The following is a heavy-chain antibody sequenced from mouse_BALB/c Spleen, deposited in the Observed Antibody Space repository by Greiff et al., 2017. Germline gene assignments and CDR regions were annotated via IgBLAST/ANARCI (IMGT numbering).Heavy chain of an antibody. D-gene: IGHD2-10*02. V-gene: IGHV3-2*02. CDR2: ISYSGST. CDR1: GYSITSDYA. J-gene: IGHJ2*01. Sequence: EVQGVESGPGLVKPSQSLSLTCTVTGYSITSDYAWNWIRQFPGNKLEWMGYISYSGSTSYNPSLKSRISITRDTSKNQFFLQLNSVTTEDTATYYCAREYGNPYYFDYWGQGTTLTVSS. CDR3: AREYGNPYYFDY.